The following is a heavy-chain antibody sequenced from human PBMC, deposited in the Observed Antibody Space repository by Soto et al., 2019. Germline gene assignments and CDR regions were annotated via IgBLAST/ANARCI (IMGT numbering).Heavy chain of an antibody. Sequence: GGSLRLSCVASGFPFSSYAMSWVRQTPGKGLEWVSGMSGSGGRTYYADSVKGRFTISRDNSNNTLSLQMHILRVEDTAVYFCAKGGYYSLFDIWGQGTVVTVSS. D-gene: IGHD3-16*01. J-gene: IGHJ3*02. CDR3: AKGGYYSLFDI. CDR2: MSGSGGRT. V-gene: IGHV3-23*01. CDR1: GFPFSSYA.